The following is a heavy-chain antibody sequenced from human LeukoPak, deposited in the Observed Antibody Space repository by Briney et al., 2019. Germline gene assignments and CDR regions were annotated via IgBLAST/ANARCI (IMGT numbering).Heavy chain of an antibody. J-gene: IGHJ4*02. CDR2: ISSSSSYI. CDR1: GFTFSSYS. V-gene: IGHV3-21*01. D-gene: IGHD4-17*01. Sequence: GGSLRLSCAASGFTFSSYSMNWVRQAPGKGLEWVSSISSSSSYIYYADSVKGRFTISRDNAKNSLYLQMNSLRAEGTAVYYCARDRDYSTLFDYWGQGTLVTVSS. CDR3: ARDRDYSTLFDY.